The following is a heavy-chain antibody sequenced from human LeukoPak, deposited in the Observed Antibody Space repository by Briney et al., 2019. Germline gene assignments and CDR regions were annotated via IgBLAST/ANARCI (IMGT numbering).Heavy chain of an antibody. CDR3: ARGGVDILTGIFYY. D-gene: IGHD3-9*01. V-gene: IGHV1-69*13. CDR2: IIPIFGTA. Sequence: ASVKVSCKASGGTFSSYAISWVRQAPGQGHEWMGGIIPIFGTANYAQKFQGRVTITADESTSTAYMELSSLRSEDTAVYYCARGGVDILTGIFYYWGQGTLVTVSS. J-gene: IGHJ4*02. CDR1: GGTFSSYA.